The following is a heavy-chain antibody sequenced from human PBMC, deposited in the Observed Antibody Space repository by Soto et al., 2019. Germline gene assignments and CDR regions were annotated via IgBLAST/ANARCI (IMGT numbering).Heavy chain of an antibody. J-gene: IGHJ6*02. CDR2: IYPGDSDT. CDR1: GYSFTSCW. D-gene: IGHD6-19*01. CDR3: ARPREAGKNYYGVDV. Sequence: GESLKISCKGAGYSFTSCWIGWVRQMPGKGLEWMGIIYPGDSDTRYSPSFQGQVTISADKSISTAYLQWSSLKASDTAMYYCARPREAGKNYYGVDVWGQGTTVTVSS. V-gene: IGHV5-51*01.